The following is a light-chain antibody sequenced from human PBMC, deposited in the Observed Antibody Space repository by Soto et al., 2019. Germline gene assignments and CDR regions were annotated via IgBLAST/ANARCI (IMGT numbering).Light chain of an antibody. CDR1: SSDVGGYNY. CDR3: SSYTSSSTLNYV. CDR2: DVG. V-gene: IGLV2-14*01. J-gene: IGLJ1*01. Sequence: QSALTQPASVSGSPGQSITISCTGTSSDVGGYNYVSWYQQHPGKAPKLMIYDVGNRPSGVSNRFSGSKSGNTASLTISGLQAEYEADYYCSSYTSSSTLNYVFGTGTKVTVL.